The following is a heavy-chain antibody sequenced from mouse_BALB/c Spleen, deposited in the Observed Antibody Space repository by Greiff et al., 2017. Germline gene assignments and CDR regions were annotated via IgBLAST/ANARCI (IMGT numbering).Heavy chain of an antibody. CDR2: ISTYYGDA. CDR1: GYTFTDYA. CDR3: ARGEDPITTVVAEGFAY. D-gene: IGHD1-1*01. V-gene: IGHV1S137*01. J-gene: IGHJ3*01. Sequence: QVQLKQSGAELVRPGVSVKISCKGSGYTFTDYAMHWVKQSHAKSLEWIGVISTYYGDASYNQKFKGKATMTVDKSSSTAYMELARLTSEDSAIYYCARGEDPITTVVAEGFAYWGQGTLVTVSA.